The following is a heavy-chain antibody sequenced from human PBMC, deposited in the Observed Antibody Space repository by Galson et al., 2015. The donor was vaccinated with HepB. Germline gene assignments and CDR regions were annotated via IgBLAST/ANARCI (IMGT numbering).Heavy chain of an antibody. CDR3: ARDAEYCSGGGCYSSAFDI. CDR1: GGTFSSYA. V-gene: IGHV1-69*13. J-gene: IGHJ3*02. Sequence: SVKVSCKASGGTFSSYAISWVRQAPGQGLEWMGGIIPIFGTANYAQKFQGRVTITADESTSTAYMELSSLRSEDTAVYYCARDAEYCSGGGCYSSAFDIWGQGTMVTVSS. D-gene: IGHD2-15*01. CDR2: IIPIFGTA.